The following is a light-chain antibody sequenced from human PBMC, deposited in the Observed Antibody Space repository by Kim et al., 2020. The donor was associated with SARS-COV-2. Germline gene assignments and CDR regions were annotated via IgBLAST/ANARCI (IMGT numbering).Light chain of an antibody. CDR1: QSVGRN. Sequence: SPGESATLSCRASQSVGRNLAWYQQKPGQAPRLVIYGASTRATGVPARFSGSGYGTEFTLTISSLQSEDFAVYYCQQYNNWTPLTFGPGTRVDIK. J-gene: IGKJ3*01. V-gene: IGKV3-15*01. CDR2: GAS. CDR3: QQYNNWTPLT.